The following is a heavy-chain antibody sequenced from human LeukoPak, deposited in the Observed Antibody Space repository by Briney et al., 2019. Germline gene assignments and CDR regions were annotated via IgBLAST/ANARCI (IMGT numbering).Heavy chain of an antibody. V-gene: IGHV3-23*01. Sequence: PRGSLRLSCAASGFTFSSYAMSWVRQAPGKGLEWVSAISGSGGSTYYADSVKGRFTISRDNSKNTLYLQMNSLRAEDTAVYYCARETPLEGATIADYYYGMDVWGQGTTVTVSS. D-gene: IGHD1-26*01. J-gene: IGHJ6*02. CDR2: ISGSGGST. CDR3: ARETPLEGATIADYYYGMDV. CDR1: GFTFSSYA.